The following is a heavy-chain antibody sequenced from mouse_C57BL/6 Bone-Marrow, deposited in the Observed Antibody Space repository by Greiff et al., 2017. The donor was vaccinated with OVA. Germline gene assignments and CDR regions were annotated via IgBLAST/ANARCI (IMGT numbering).Heavy chain of an antibody. CDR3: ARGGVVTTGGPMDY. CDR2: IYPGSGNT. J-gene: IGHJ4*01. CDR1: GYTFTDYY. Sequence: QVQLQQSGAELVRPGASVKLSCKASGYTFTDYYINWVKQRPGQGLEWIARIYPGSGNTYYNEKFKGKATLTAEKSSSTAYMQLSSLTSEDSAVYFCARGGVVTTGGPMDYWGQGTSVTVSS. V-gene: IGHV1-76*01. D-gene: IGHD2-2*01.